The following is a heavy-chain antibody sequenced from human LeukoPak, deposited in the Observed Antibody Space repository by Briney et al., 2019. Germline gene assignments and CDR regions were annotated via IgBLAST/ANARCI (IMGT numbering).Heavy chain of an antibody. CDR3: ARDEGVYYYDSSGFTLDY. Sequence: PGRSLRLSCAASGFTFSSYGMHWVRQAPGKGLEWVAVIWYDGSNKYYADSVKGRFTISRDNSKNTLYLQMNSLRAEDTAVYYCARDEGVYYYDSSGFTLDYWGQGTLVTVSS. J-gene: IGHJ4*02. D-gene: IGHD3-22*01. V-gene: IGHV3-33*01. CDR1: GFTFSSYG. CDR2: IWYDGSNK.